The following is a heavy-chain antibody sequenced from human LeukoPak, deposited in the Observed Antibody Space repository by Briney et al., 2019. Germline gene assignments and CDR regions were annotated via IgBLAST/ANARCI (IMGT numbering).Heavy chain of an antibody. CDR1: GFTFDNYA. J-gene: IGHJ4*02. CDR2: SSKSATTI. V-gene: IGHV3-48*03. CDR3: ARVYSAFDFGY. D-gene: IGHD5-12*01. Sequence: PGGSLRLSCVVSGFTFDNYAMNWVRQVPGKGLEWVAHSSKSATTIDYADSVKGRFTISRDNAKNSLDLQMNSLRAEDTAFYYCARVYSAFDFGYWGQGVLVTVSS.